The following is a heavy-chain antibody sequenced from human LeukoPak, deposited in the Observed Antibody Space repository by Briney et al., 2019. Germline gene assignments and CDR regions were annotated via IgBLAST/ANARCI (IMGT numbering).Heavy chain of an antibody. D-gene: IGHD2-2*01. V-gene: IGHV3-23*01. Sequence: GGSLRLSCAASGFTFSSYAMSWVRHAPGKGLEWVSAISGSGGSTYYADSVKGRFTISRDNSKNTLYLQMNRLRAEDTAVYYFAKRGVRSVYQLVWDNYGDYADNWGQGTLVTVSS. CDR3: AKRGVRSVYQLVWDNYGDYADN. CDR1: GFTFSSYA. J-gene: IGHJ4*02. CDR2: ISGSGGST.